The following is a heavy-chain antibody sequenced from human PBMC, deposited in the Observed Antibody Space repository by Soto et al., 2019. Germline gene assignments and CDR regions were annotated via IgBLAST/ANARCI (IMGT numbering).Heavy chain of an antibody. Sequence: ASVKVSCKASGYTFTSYYMHWVRQAPGQGLEWMGIINPSGGSTSYAQKFQGRVTMTRDTSTSTVYMELSSLRSEDTAVYYCARANGGGSYSDYYYDGMDVLGQGTAVTVSS. CDR1: GYTFTSYY. J-gene: IGHJ6*02. CDR3: ARANGGGSYSDYYYDGMDV. D-gene: IGHD1-26*01. CDR2: INPSGGST. V-gene: IGHV1-46*01.